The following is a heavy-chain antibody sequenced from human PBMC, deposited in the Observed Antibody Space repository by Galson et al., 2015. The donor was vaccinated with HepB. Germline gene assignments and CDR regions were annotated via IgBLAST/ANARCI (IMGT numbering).Heavy chain of an antibody. Sequence: SLRLSCAASGFTFSNYGMHWVRQAPGKGLEWVAVIWSDGSNKYYVDSVKGRFTISRDNPENTLYLQMNSLRAEDTAVYYCARDRAARYFDYWSQGTLVTVSS. CDR3: ARDRAARYFDY. CDR1: GFTFSNYG. CDR2: IWSDGSNK. V-gene: IGHV3-33*01. J-gene: IGHJ4*02. D-gene: IGHD6-6*01.